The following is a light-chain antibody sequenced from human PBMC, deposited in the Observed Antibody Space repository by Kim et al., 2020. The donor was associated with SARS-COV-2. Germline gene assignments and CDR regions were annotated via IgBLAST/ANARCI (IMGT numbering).Light chain of an antibody. CDR2: GAS. CDR1: QSGTNNY. CDR3: QQYGSSPRT. J-gene: IGKJ1*01. V-gene: IGKV3-20*01. Sequence: SPGERATHSCRASQSGTNNYLSWYQQKSGQPPRLLIYGASNRATGIPDRFSGSGSGTDFTLTISRLEPEDFAVYYCQQYGSSPRTFGQGSKVDIK.